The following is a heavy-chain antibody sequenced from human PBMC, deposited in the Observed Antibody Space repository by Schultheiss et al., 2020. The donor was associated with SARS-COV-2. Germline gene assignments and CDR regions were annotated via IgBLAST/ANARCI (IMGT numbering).Heavy chain of an antibody. Sequence: GGSLRLSCAASGFAFRSYAMSWVRQAPGKGLEWVSTISGSDGRTYNADSVKGRFTISRDNSKNTLYLHMSSLRAEYTAVYYCAKVGDSVVLKVYGIPNFDYWGQGTLVTVSS. CDR1: GFAFRSYA. CDR2: ISGSDGRT. CDR3: AKVGDSVVLKVYGIPNFDY. J-gene: IGHJ4*02. V-gene: IGHV3-23*01. D-gene: IGHD2-8*01.